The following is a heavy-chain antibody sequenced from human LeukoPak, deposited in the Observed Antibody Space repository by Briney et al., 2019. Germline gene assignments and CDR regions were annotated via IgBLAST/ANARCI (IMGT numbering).Heavy chain of an antibody. D-gene: IGHD2-15*01. Sequence: GGSLRLSCAASGFTFTKAWMSWVRQAQGKGLEWVGRIKTKTDGGTTDYAAPVKGRFTISRDDSKNTLYLHMNSLRAEDTAVYYCARRHLGYCSGGSCYNTCYFDYWGQGTLVTVSS. V-gene: IGHV3-15*01. J-gene: IGHJ4*02. CDR2: IKTKTDGGTT. CDR1: GFTFTKAW. CDR3: ARRHLGYCSGGSCYNTCYFDY.